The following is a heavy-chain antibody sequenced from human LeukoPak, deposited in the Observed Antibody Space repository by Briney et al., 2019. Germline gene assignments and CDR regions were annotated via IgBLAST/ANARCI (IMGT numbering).Heavy chain of an antibody. D-gene: IGHD4-17*01. CDR3: AKDLSGYGDYVFLSWGTDY. J-gene: IGHJ4*02. Sequence: PGGSLRLSCAASGFTFSSYAMSWVRQAPGKGLEWVSAISGSGGSTYYADSVKGRFTISRDNSKNTLYLQMNSLRAEDTAVYYCAKDLSGYGDYVFLSWGTDYWGQGTLVTVSS. V-gene: IGHV3-23*01. CDR2: ISGSGGST. CDR1: GFTFSSYA.